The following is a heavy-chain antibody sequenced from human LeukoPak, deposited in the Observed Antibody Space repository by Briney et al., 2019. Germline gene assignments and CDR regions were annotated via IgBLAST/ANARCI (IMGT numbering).Heavy chain of an antibody. V-gene: IGHV3-23*01. Sequence: PGGSLRLSCAASGFTFGSYGMSWVRQAPGKGLEWASAISGSGGSTYYADSVKGRFTISRDNSKNTLYLQMNSLRAEDTAVYYCAKDGLGYGSGSYVNAFDIWGQGTMVTVSS. CDR1: GFTFGSYG. D-gene: IGHD3-10*01. CDR2: ISGSGGST. CDR3: AKDGLGYGSGSYVNAFDI. J-gene: IGHJ3*02.